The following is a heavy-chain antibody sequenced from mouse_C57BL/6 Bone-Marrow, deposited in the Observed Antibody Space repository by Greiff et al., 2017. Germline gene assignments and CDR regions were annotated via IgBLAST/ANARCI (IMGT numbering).Heavy chain of an antibody. D-gene: IGHD3-2*02. J-gene: IGHJ2*01. Sequence: QVHVKQPGAELVKPGASVKMSCKASGYTFTSYWITWVKQRPGQGLEWIGDIYPGSGSTNYNEKFKSKATLTVDTSSSTAYMQLSSLTSEDSAVYYCARWGSGSFDYWGQGTTLTVSS. CDR3: ARWGSGSFDY. CDR1: GYTFTSYW. CDR2: IYPGSGST. V-gene: IGHV1-55*01.